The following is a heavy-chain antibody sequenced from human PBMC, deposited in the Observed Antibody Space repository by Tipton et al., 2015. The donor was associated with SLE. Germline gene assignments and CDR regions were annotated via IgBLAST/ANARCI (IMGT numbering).Heavy chain of an antibody. CDR2: IYYSGGT. V-gene: IGHV4-39*07. D-gene: IGHD6-19*01. CDR1: GGSISSSSYY. Sequence: TLSLTCTVSGGSISSSSYYWGWIRQPPGKGLEWIGSIYYSGGTYYNPSLKSRVTISVDTSKNQFSLKLSSVTAADTAVYHCARHIAVAGEGAFDIWGQGTMVTVSS. CDR3: ARHIAVAGEGAFDI. J-gene: IGHJ3*02.